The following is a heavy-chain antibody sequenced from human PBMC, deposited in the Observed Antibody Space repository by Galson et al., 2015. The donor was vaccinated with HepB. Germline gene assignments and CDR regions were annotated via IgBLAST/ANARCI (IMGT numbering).Heavy chain of an antibody. Sequence: SCAASGFTFSTYSMNWVRQAPGQGLEWMGGIIPIFGTANYAQKFQGRVTITADESTSTAYMELSSLRSEDTAVYYCARDLGSRLRTATDDYWGQGTLVTVSS. CDR1: GFTFSTYS. V-gene: IGHV1-69*01. J-gene: IGHJ4*02. CDR2: IIPIFGTA. D-gene: IGHD5-12*01. CDR3: ARDLGSRLRTATDDY.